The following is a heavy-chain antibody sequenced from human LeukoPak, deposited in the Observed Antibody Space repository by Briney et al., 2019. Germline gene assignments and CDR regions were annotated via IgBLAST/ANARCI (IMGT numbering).Heavy chain of an antibody. CDR2: IHHSGST. CDR1: GGSFISGYY. V-gene: IGHV4-34*01. Sequence: SETLSLTCAVYGGSFISGYYWTFIRQTPEQGLEWIGEIHHSGSTNYNPNYNPSLKSRVTISLDTSKNQVSLKLNSATAADTALYYCATFRWAVGFEYWGQGTLVTVSS. CDR3: ATFRWAVGFEY. D-gene: IGHD6-13*01. J-gene: IGHJ4*02.